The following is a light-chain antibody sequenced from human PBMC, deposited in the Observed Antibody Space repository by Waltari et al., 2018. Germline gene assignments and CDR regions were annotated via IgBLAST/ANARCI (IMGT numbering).Light chain of an antibody. CDR2: AAS. J-gene: IGKJ2*01. CDR1: QSISGY. Sequence: DIQMTQSPSSLSASVGDRVTITCRASQSISGYLNWYQQKPGKAPKLLVYAASSLQSGVPSRFSGRESAADFTLPISSLQPEDFAAYYCQHSYNIPFTFGQGTKLEIK. V-gene: IGKV1-39*01. CDR3: QHSYNIPFT.